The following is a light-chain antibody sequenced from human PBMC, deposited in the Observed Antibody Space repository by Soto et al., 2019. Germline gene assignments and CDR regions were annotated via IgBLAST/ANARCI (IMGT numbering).Light chain of an antibody. Sequence: DIQMPQSHSTLSASVGDRVTITCRASQSISSWLAWYQQKPGKAPKLLIYDACSLESGVPSRFSGSGSGTEFTLTISSLQPDDFATYYCQQYNIYPLTFGGGTKVEIK. J-gene: IGKJ4*01. CDR1: QSISSW. V-gene: IGKV1-5*01. CDR3: QQYNIYPLT. CDR2: DAC.